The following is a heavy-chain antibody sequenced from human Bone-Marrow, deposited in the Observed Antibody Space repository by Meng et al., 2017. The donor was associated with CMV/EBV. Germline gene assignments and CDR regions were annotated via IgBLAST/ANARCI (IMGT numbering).Heavy chain of an antibody. CDR1: GGTFSSYA. CDR3: ARDPLQGLTNYCYGMDV. Sequence: SVKVSCKLSGGTFSSYAISWVRQGPGQGLEWMGGISPIFGTANYAQKFQGRVTITTDESTSTAYMELSSLRSEDTAVYYCARDPLQGLTNYCYGMDVWGQGTTVTVSS. V-gene: IGHV1-69*05. D-gene: IGHD3/OR15-3a*01. CDR2: ISPIFGTA. J-gene: IGHJ6*02.